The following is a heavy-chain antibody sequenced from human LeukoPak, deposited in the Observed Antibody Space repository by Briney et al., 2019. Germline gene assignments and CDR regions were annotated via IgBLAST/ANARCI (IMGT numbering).Heavy chain of an antibody. J-gene: IGHJ5*02. V-gene: IGHV3-30-3*01. D-gene: IGHD6-19*01. CDR3: AKDQQWLAADWFDP. CDR1: GFTFSSYA. CDR2: ISYDGSNK. Sequence: GRSLRLSCAASGFTFSSYAMHWVRQAPGKGLEWVAVISYDGSNKYYADSVKGRFTISRDNSKNTLYLQMNSLRAEDTAVYYCAKDQQWLAADWFDPWGQGTLVTVSS.